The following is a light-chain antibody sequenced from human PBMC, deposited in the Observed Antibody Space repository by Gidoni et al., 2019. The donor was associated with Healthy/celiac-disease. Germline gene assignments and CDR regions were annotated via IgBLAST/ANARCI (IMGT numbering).Light chain of an antibody. CDR1: QSVSSN. CDR2: GAS. J-gene: IGKJ1*01. CDR3: QQYNNWPLT. Sequence: LSVSPGERATLSCRASQSVSSNLAWYQQKPGQAPRLLIYGASTRATGIPARFSGSGSGTEFTLTLSSLQSEDFAVYYCQQYNNWPLTFXQXTKVEIK. V-gene: IGKV3-15*01.